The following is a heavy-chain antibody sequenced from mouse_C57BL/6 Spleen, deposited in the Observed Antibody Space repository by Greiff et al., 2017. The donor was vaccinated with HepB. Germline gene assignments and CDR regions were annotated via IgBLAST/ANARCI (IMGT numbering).Heavy chain of an antibody. D-gene: IGHD1-1*01. CDR2: INPNNGGT. V-gene: IGHV1-26*01. CDR3: ARFYYYGSSGYFDV. Sequence: VQLQQSGPELVKPGASVKISCKASGYTFTDYYMNWVKQSHGKSLEWIGDINPNNGGTSYNQKFKGKATLTVDKSSSTAYMELRSLTSEDSAVYYCARFYYYGSSGYFDVWGTGTTVTVSS. CDR1: GYTFTDYY. J-gene: IGHJ1*03.